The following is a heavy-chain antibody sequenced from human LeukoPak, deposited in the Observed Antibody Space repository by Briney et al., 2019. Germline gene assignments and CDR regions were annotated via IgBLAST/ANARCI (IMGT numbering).Heavy chain of an antibody. J-gene: IGHJ4*02. CDR2: IKSKTXGGTT. CDR1: GFTFSXXX. D-gene: IGHD2-2*01. V-gene: IGHV3-15*01. Sequence: GGSLRLSCAASGFTFSXXXXXXVRQXXGXXXXXXXXIKSKTXGGTTDYAAXXXGXXTISRDDSKNTLYLQMNSLKTEDTAVYYCTTAMEYQLLEFDYWGQGTLVTVSS. CDR3: TTAMEYQLLEFDY.